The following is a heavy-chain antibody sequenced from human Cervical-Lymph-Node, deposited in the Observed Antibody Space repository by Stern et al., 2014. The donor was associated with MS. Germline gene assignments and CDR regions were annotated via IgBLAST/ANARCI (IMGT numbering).Heavy chain of an antibody. J-gene: IGHJ5*02. CDR3: ARRGIAVAGTGGWFDP. D-gene: IGHD6-19*01. Sequence: VQLVESGAEVKKPGASVKVSCKASGYTFTSYSMHWVRQAPGQGLEWMGRINPSGGSTSYAQKFQGRVTMTRDTSTSTVYMELSSLRSEDTAVYYCARRGIAVAGTGGWFDPWGQGTLVTVSS. CDR1: GYTFTSYS. CDR2: INPSGGST. V-gene: IGHV1-46*01.